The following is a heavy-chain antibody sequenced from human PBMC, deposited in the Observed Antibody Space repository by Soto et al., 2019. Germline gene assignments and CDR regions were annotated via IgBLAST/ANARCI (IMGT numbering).Heavy chain of an antibody. CDR2: ISYDGSNK. Sequence: QVQLVESGGGVVQPGRSLRLSCAASGFTFSSYGMHWVRQAPGKGLEWVAVISYDGSNKYYADSVEGRFTISRDNSKNTLYLQMNSLRAEDTAVYYCAKDRQAYYYGSGSPLFDYWGQGTLVTVSS. V-gene: IGHV3-30*18. D-gene: IGHD3-10*01. CDR3: AKDRQAYYYGSGSPLFDY. J-gene: IGHJ4*02. CDR1: GFTFSSYG.